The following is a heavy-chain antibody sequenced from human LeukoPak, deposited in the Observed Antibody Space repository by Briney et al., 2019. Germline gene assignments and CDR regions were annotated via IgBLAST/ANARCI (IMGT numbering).Heavy chain of an antibody. Sequence: ALVKVSCKASGYTFTSYGISWVRQAPGQGLEWMGWISAYNGNTNYAQKLQGRVTMTTDTSTSTAYTELRSLRSDDTAVYYCARVGYDFWTGYYTPSDDAFDIWGQGTMVTVSS. D-gene: IGHD3-3*01. V-gene: IGHV1-18*01. CDR3: ARVGYDFWTGYYTPSDDAFDI. CDR2: ISAYNGNT. CDR1: GYTFTSYG. J-gene: IGHJ3*02.